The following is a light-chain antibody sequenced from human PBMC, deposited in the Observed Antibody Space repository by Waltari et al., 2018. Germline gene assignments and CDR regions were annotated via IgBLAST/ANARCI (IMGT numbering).Light chain of an antibody. CDR1: SSDVGTYKF. V-gene: IGLV2-14*03. CDR2: DAT. Sequence: QSALTQPASVSGSPGQSITISCTGTSSDVGTYKFVSWDHPPPGKVPKLIIYDATDRPSGVSSRFSGSKSGNTASLTISGLQAEDEGDYYCNSYTTSGTVVFGGGTKLTVL. CDR3: NSYTTSGTVV. J-gene: IGLJ2*01.